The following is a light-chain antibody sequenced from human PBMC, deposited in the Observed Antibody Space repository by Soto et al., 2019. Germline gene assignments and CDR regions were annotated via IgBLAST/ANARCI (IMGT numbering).Light chain of an antibody. CDR1: QSVSSSY. J-gene: IGKJ2*01. Sequence: EIGLTQSPGTLSLSPGERATLSCRASQSVSSSYLAWDQQKPGQAPRLLIYGASSRATGIPDRFSGSGSGTDFTLTISRLEPEDFAVYYCQQYGSSPGTFGQGTKLEIK. V-gene: IGKV3-20*01. CDR3: QQYGSSPGT. CDR2: GAS.